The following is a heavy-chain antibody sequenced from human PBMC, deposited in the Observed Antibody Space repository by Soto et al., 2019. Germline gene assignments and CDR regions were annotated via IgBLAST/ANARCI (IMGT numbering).Heavy chain of an antibody. CDR2: IWYDGSNK. Sequence: QVQLVESGGGVVQPGRSLRLSCAASGFTFSSYGMHWVRQAPGKGLEWVAVIWYDGSNKYYADSVKGRFTISRDNSKNTLYLQMNSLRAEDTAVYYCARDVDTAMVRPYYYGMDVWGQGTTVTVSS. CDR3: ARDVDTAMVRPYYYGMDV. D-gene: IGHD5-18*01. V-gene: IGHV3-33*01. J-gene: IGHJ6*02. CDR1: GFTFSSYG.